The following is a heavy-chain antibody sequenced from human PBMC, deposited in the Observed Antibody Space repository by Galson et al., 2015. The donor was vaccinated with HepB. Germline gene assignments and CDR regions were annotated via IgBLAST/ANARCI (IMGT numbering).Heavy chain of an antibody. CDR3: ARQEQLVPPGFDY. Sequence: QSGAEVKKPGESLKISCKASGYSFSNYWIGWVRQMPGKGLEWMGIIYPGDSDTRYSPSFQGQVTISADKSVSTAYLQWSTLKASDTAIYYCARQEQLVPPGFDYWGQGTLVTVSS. D-gene: IGHD6-6*01. V-gene: IGHV5-51*01. J-gene: IGHJ4*02. CDR1: GYSFSNYW. CDR2: IYPGDSDT.